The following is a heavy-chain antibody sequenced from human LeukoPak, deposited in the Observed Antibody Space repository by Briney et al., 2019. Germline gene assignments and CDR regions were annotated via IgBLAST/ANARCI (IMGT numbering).Heavy chain of an antibody. J-gene: IGHJ5*02. CDR1: GGSFSGYY. Sequence: SETLSLTCAVYGGSFSGYYWSWIRQPPGKGLEWIGEINHSGSPNYNPSLKSRVTISVDKSKNQFSLKLSSVTAADTAVYYCARGSEWLVRWFDPWGQGTLVTVSS. V-gene: IGHV4-34*01. CDR3: ARGSEWLVRWFDP. CDR2: INHSGSP. D-gene: IGHD6-19*01.